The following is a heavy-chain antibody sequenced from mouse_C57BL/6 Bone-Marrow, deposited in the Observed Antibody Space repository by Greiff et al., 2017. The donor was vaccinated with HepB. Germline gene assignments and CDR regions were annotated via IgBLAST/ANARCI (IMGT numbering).Heavy chain of an antibody. CDR3: ARDGTTVVAPYWYFDV. CDR1: GFTFSDYY. D-gene: IGHD1-1*01. CDR2: INYDGSST. J-gene: IGHJ1*03. V-gene: IGHV5-16*01. Sequence: EVMLVESEGGLVQPGSSMKLSCTASGFTFSDYYMAWVRQVPEKGLEWVANINYDGSSTYYLDSLKSRFIISRDNAKNILYLQMRSLKSEDTATYYCARDGTTVVAPYWYFDVWGTGTTVTVSS.